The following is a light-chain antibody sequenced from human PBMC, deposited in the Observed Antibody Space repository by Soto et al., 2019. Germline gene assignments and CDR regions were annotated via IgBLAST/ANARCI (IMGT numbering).Light chain of an antibody. CDR2: GAS. Sequence: EIVLTQSPGTLSLSPGERATLSCRASQIFPSSYLAWYQQTPGQAPRLLIYGASSRATGIPDRFSGSGSGTDFILTISRLEPEDVAVYYCQNYDSSPTFGGGTKVEIK. J-gene: IGKJ4*01. CDR1: QIFPSSY. V-gene: IGKV3-20*01. CDR3: QNYDSSPT.